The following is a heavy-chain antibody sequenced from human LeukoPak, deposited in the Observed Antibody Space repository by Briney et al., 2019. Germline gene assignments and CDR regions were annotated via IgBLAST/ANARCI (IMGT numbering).Heavy chain of an antibody. Sequence: GGSLRLSCAASGFTFSSYWMSWVRQAPGKGLEWVANIKQDGSEKYYVDSVKGRFTISRDNAKNSLYLQMNSLRAEDTAVYYCASHDSSGYYPSDAFDIWGQGTMVTVSS. CDR3: ASHDSSGYYPSDAFDI. CDR2: IKQDGSEK. CDR1: GFTFSSYW. D-gene: IGHD3-22*01. V-gene: IGHV3-7*01. J-gene: IGHJ3*02.